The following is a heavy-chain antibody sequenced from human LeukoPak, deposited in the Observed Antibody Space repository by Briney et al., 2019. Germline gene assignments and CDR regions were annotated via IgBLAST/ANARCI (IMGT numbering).Heavy chain of an antibody. CDR3: ARGSTYYYDSSGYYYNT. V-gene: IGHV4-31*03. J-gene: IGHJ4*02. CDR1: GGSISSGGYY. CDR2: IYYSGST. Sequence: SSETLSLTCTVSGGSISSGGYYWTWIRQHPGKGLEWIGYIYYSGSTYYNPSLKSRVTISVDTSKNQFSLKLSSVTAADTAVYYCARGSTYYYDSSGYYYNTWGQGTLVTVSS. D-gene: IGHD3-22*01.